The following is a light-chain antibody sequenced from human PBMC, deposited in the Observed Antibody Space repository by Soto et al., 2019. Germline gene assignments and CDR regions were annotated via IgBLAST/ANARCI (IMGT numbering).Light chain of an antibody. V-gene: IGLV3-1*01. CDR3: QAWDSNPGVV. Sequence: SYELTQPPSVSVSPGQTASIPCSGNKLENKFVSWYQQRPGQSPVLVIYRDKERPSGIPERYSASNSGNTATLTISGTQAVDDADYYCQAWDSNPGVVFGGGTKVTVL. J-gene: IGLJ2*01. CDR1: KLENKF. CDR2: RDK.